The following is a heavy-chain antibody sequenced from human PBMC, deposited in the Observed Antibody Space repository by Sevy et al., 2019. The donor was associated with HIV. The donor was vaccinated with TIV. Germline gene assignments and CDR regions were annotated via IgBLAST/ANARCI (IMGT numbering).Heavy chain of an antibody. CDR1: GGSIRSVNW. D-gene: IGHD3-16*01. V-gene: IGHV4-4*02. Sequence: SETLSLTCAVSGGSIRSVNWWHWVRQPPGKGLEWIGEIYHTGSTNYNPTLRTQVTISVDNSKNQFSLNLMSVTAADTAVYYCARGGETPRGFDPWGQGSLVTVSS. J-gene: IGHJ5*02. CDR3: ARGGETPRGFDP. CDR2: IYHTGST.